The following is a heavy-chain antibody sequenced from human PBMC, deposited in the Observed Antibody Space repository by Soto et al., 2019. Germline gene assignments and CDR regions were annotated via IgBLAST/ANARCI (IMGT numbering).Heavy chain of an antibody. CDR2: ISTYTGNT. Sequence: QVHLVQSGAEVKKPGASVKVSCKASGYTFTNYDINWVRQAPGQGLEWMGWISTYTGNTNYAQKLQGRVTMTTDTSTSTDYMELRSLSSDDTAVYYCARGYYYGSGRPTPGGMDVWGQGTTVTVSS. J-gene: IGHJ6*02. D-gene: IGHD3-10*01. V-gene: IGHV1-18*01. CDR1: GYTFTNYD. CDR3: ARGYYYGSGRPTPGGMDV.